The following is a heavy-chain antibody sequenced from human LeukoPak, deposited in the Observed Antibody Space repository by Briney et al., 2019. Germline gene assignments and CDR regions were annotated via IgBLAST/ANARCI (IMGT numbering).Heavy chain of an antibody. CDR3: ARGGYSSGWAFDY. V-gene: IGHV3-23*01. J-gene: IGHJ4*02. CDR1: GFTFGSYT. D-gene: IGHD6-19*01. CDR2: LSGSGVTT. Sequence: GGSLRLSCAASGFTFGSYTMNWVRQVPGEGLEWVSGLSGSGVTTYYADSVKGRFTISRDNSKNTLYLQMNSLRAEDTAVYYCARGGYSSGWAFDYWGQGTLVTVSS.